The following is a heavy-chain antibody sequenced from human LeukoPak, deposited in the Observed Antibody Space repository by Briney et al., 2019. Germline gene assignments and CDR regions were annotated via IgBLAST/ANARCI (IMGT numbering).Heavy chain of an antibody. CDR3: ARDMRGGNSSPPA. Sequence: PGGSLRLSCAASGFTFSSYSMNWVRQAPGKGLEWVSSISSSSSYIYYADSVKGRFTISRDNAKNSLYLQMNSLRAEDTAVYYCARDMRGGNSSPPAWGQGTLVTVSS. CDR2: ISSSSSYI. CDR1: GFTFSSYS. V-gene: IGHV3-21*01. J-gene: IGHJ5*02. D-gene: IGHD4-23*01.